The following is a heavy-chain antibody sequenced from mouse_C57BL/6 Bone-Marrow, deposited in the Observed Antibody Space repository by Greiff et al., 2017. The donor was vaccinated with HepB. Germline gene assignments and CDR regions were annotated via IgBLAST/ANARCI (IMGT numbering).Heavy chain of an antibody. J-gene: IGHJ2*01. CDR2: IDPSDSYT. D-gene: IGHD2-3*01. V-gene: IGHV1-69*01. CDR3: ARKGRLLRSFDY. CDR1: GYTFTSYW. Sequence: QVQLQQPGAELVMPGASVKLSCKASGYTFTSYWMHWVKQRPGQGLEWIGEIDPSDSYTNYNQKFKGKSTLTVDKSSSTAYMQLSSLTSEDSAVYYCARKGRLLRSFDYWGQGTTLTVSS.